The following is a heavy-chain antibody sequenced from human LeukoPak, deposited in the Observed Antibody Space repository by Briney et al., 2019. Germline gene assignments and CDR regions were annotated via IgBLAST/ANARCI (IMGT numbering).Heavy chain of an antibody. J-gene: IGHJ4*02. CDR1: GFPYDVCA. CDR2: IRSKDYGGPT. D-gene: IGHD5-18*01. V-gene: IGHV3-49*04. Sequence: GRSQSLSCTVSGFPYDVCAMSWARQATGGGREGVGFIRSKDYGGPTEYAASVKHRFTISRDDSKSIAYLQMNSLKTEDTAVYYCTRKEHGYWFWVFYYCGEGTLVTVSS. CDR3: TRKEHGYWFWVFYY.